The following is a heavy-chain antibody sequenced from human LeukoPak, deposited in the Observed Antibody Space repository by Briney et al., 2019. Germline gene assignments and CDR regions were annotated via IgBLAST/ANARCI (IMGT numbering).Heavy chain of an antibody. CDR3: VKDRTGTYTLDY. Sequence: GGSLRLSCAASGYTFNNLWIAWVRQAPGKGLEWVAFISDDGSRQHYADSVKGRFTISRDNSKNTLDLQMNSLRAEDTAVYYCVKDRTGTYTLDYWGQGTLVTVSS. CDR1: GYTFNNLW. J-gene: IGHJ4*01. D-gene: IGHD3-10*01. V-gene: IGHV3-30*18. CDR2: ISDDGSRQ.